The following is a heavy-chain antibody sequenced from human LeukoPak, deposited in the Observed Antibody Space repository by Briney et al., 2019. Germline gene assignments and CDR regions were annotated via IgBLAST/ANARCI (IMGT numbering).Heavy chain of an antibody. J-gene: IGHJ4*02. V-gene: IGHV1-69*01. CDR3: ARGYCSSATCRHFDY. Sequence: SVSLSCKASGGTLSSYAISWVRQAPGQGLEWMGGIIPIFGTANYAQKFQGRVTITADESTSTAYMELSSLRSEDTAVYYGARGYCSSATCRHFDYWGQGALVTVSS. CDR2: IIPIFGTA. CDR1: GGTLSSYA. D-gene: IGHD2-2*01.